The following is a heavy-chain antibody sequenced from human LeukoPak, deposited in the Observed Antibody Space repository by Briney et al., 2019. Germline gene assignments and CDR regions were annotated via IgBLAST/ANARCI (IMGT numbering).Heavy chain of an antibody. V-gene: IGHV4-34*01. Sequence: SETLSLTCAVYGGSFSGYYWSWIRQPPGKGLEWIGEINHSGSTNYNPSLKSRVTISVDKSKNQFSLKLSSVTAADTAVYYCARARGRTRDFDYWGQGTLVTVSS. CDR2: INHSGST. J-gene: IGHJ4*02. D-gene: IGHD1-26*01. CDR1: GGSFSGYY. CDR3: ARARGRTRDFDY.